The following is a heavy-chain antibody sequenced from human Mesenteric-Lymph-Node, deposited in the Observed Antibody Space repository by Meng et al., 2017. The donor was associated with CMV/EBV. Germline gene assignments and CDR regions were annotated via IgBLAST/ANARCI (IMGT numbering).Heavy chain of an antibody. D-gene: IGHD3-3*01. V-gene: IGHV3-23*01. CDR3: ALGGLRFLEY. CDR1: GFRFSSYG. J-gene: IGHJ4*02. Sequence: GESLKISCAASGFRFSSYGMYWVRQAPGKGLEWVSSIGGSGDSISYADSVRGRFTISRDNSKNTLYLQMNSLRAEDTAVYHCALGGLRFLEYWGQGTLVTVSS. CDR2: IGGSGDSI.